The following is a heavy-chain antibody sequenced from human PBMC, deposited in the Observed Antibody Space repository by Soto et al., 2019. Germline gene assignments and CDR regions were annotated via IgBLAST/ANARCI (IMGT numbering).Heavy chain of an antibody. CDR3: ARDRWEGGYGSGGSPYYYYGMDV. D-gene: IGHD3-10*01. Sequence: GGSLRLSCAASGFTFSSYSMKWVRQAPGKGLEWVSSISSSSSYIYYADSVKGRFTISRDNAKNSLYLQMNSLRAEDTAVYYCARDRWEGGYGSGGSPYYYYGMDVWGQGTTVTVSS. J-gene: IGHJ6*02. CDR1: GFTFSSYS. V-gene: IGHV3-21*01. CDR2: ISSSSSYI.